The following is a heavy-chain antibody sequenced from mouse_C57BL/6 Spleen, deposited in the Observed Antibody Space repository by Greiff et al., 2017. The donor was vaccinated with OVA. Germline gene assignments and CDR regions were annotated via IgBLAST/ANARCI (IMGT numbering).Heavy chain of an antibody. J-gene: IGHJ3*01. V-gene: IGHV7-3*01. CDR2: IRNKANGYTT. Sequence: EVQVVESGGGLVQPGGSLSLSCAASGFTFTDYYMSWVRQPPGKALEWLGFIRNKANGYTTEYSASVKGRFTISRDNSQSILYLQMNALRAEDSATYYCARSYYYGSSYPGAYWGQGTLVTVSA. CDR1: GFTFTDYY. D-gene: IGHD1-1*01. CDR3: ARSYYYGSSYPGAY.